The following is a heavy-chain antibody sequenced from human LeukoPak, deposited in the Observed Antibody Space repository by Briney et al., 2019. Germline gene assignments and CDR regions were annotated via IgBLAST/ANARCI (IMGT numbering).Heavy chain of an antibody. CDR3: ARDRYGDYPYYFDY. CDR1: GGSISSGDYY. D-gene: IGHD4-17*01. V-gene: IGHV4-30-4*08. J-gene: IGHJ4*02. Sequence: MSSQTLSLTCTVSGGSISSGDYYRSWIRQPPGKGLEWIGYIYYSGSTYYNPSLKSRVTISVDTSKNQFSLKLSSVTAADTAVYYCARDRYGDYPYYFDYWGQGTLVTVSS. CDR2: IYYSGST.